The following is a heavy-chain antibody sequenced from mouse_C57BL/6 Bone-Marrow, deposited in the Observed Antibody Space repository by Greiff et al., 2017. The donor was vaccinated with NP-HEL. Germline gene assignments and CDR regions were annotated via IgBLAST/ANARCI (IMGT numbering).Heavy chain of an antibody. Sequence: EVMLVESGPGLAKPSPTLSLSCSVTGYAITSYYWNWIRKFPGNKLEYIGYISYSGSTYYNPSLNSRISITRDTSKNQYYLQLNSVTTEDTATYYCARATVVDAYDFDYWGQGTTLTVSS. J-gene: IGHJ2*01. CDR2: ISYSGST. D-gene: IGHD1-1*01. CDR1: GYAITSYY. V-gene: IGHV3-8*01. CDR3: ARATVVDAYDFDY.